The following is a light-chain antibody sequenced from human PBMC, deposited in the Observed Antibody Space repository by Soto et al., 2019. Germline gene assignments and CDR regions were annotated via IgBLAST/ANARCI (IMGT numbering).Light chain of an antibody. CDR2: AAS. CDR3: HQYNNWPWT. V-gene: IGKV3-15*01. J-gene: IGKJ1*01. CDR1: QRVSSH. Sequence: PVTLSVSPGYTATPSCRASQRVSSHLAWYQQKPGQAPRLLIYAASTRATGIPVRFSGSGSETEFTLTIRSLQSEDSALYYCHQYNNWPWTFGQGTKVDIK.